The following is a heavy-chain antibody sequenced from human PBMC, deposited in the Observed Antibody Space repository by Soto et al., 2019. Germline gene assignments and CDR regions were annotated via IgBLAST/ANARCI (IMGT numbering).Heavy chain of an antibody. J-gene: IGHJ4*02. Sequence: GGSLRLSCAASGFTFSSYGMHWVRQAPGKGLEWVAVIWYDGSNKYYADSVKGRFTISRDNSKNTLYLQMNSLRAEDTAVYYCARALYSSSLVPGYWGQGTLVTVSS. D-gene: IGHD6-6*01. CDR2: IWYDGSNK. V-gene: IGHV3-33*08. CDR1: GFTFSSYG. CDR3: ARALYSSSLVPGY.